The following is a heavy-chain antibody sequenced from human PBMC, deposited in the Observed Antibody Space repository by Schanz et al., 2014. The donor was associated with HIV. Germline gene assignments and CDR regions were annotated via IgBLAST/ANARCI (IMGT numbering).Heavy chain of an antibody. J-gene: IGHJ6*02. CDR3: ANDRGVVSGMVTNYYYGMDV. CDR1: GFTFSSYG. CDR2: ISWNSDSK. D-gene: IGHD5-18*01. V-gene: IGHV3-9*01. Sequence: EVQLVESGGGLVKPGGSLRLSCAASGFTFSSYGMHWARQAPGKGLEWVSGISWNSDSKGYADSVKGRFTISRDNAKNSLYLQMNSLRAEDTALYYCANDRGVVSGMVTNYYYGMDVWGQGTTVTVSS.